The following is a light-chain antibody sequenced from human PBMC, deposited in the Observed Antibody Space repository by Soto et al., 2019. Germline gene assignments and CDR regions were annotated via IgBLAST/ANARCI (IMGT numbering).Light chain of an antibody. J-gene: IGKJ5*01. Sequence: IQMTHSPSTLSAYGMCIVTITCRSSQSISSWLAWYQQKPGKAPKLLIYKASTLQTGVPSRLSCSGSGTEFTLAISCLQPDDFASYYCQKYKDYPINFGQGTRLEIK. CDR1: QSISSW. V-gene: IGKV1-5*03. CDR3: QKYKDYPIN. CDR2: KAS.